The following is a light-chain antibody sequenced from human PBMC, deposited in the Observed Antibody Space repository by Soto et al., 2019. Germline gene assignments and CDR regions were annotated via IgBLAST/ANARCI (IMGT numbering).Light chain of an antibody. CDR2: AAY. CDR1: QSISTY. CDR3: QQGYSVPYT. Sequence: DVQMTQSPSSLSASVGDRVTMTCRASQSISTYLNWYQQKPGTAPKLLIYAAYTLQSGVPSRFSGSGSGTDFTLISSILQPEDFATYFCQQGYSVPYTFGQGTKLEIK. V-gene: IGKV1-39*01. J-gene: IGKJ2*01.